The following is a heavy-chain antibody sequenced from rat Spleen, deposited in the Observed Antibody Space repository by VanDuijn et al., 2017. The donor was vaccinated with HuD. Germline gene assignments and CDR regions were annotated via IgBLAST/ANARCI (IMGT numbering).Heavy chain of an antibody. Sequence: EVQLVESGGGLVQPGRSLKLSCAASGFTFSNYGMHWIRQAPTKGLEWVASISPSGGSTYYRDSVKGRFTISRDNAKSTLYLQMESLRSEDRDTYYCRTEGGTTTGIPLDYGGQGVMVTVSS. CDR2: ISPSGGST. D-gene: IGHD1-7*01. CDR1: GFTFSNYG. V-gene: IGHV5-19*01. CDR3: RTEGGTTTGIPLDY. J-gene: IGHJ2*01.